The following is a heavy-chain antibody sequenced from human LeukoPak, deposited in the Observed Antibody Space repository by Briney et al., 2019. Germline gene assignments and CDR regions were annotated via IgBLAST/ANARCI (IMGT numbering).Heavy chain of an antibody. J-gene: IGHJ3*02. CDR3: ATDLESSSWYRGAFDI. V-gene: IGHV1-24*01. Sequence: GASVKVSCKVSGYTLTELSMHWVRQAPGKGLEWMGGFDPEDGETIYAQKFQGRVTMTEDTSTDTAYMELSSLRSEDTAVYYCATDLESSSWYRGAFDIWGQGTMVTVSS. D-gene: IGHD6-13*01. CDR1: GYTLTELS. CDR2: FDPEDGET.